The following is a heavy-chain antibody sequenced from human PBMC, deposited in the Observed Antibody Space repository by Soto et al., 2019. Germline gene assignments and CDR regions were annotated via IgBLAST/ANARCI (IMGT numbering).Heavy chain of an antibody. Sequence: GGSLRLSCAASGFTFSSYSMNWVRQAPGKGLEWVSYIGSSSSTIYYADSVKGRFTISRDNAKNSLYLQMNSLRAEDTAVYYCARGRGSSLYYYYYYMDVWGKGTTVTVSS. CDR1: GFTFSSYS. CDR3: ARGRGSSLYYYYYYMDV. V-gene: IGHV3-48*01. D-gene: IGHD6-6*01. CDR2: IGSSSSTI. J-gene: IGHJ6*03.